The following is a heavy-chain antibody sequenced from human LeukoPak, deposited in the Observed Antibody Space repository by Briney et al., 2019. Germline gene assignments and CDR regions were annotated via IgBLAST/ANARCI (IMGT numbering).Heavy chain of an antibody. CDR1: GYTFPNYD. CDR2: IGGYTGDT. D-gene: IGHD2-15*01. J-gene: IGHJ3*01. CDR3: ARAGYCGDGGCRGGSAFDV. Sequence: ASVKVSCKTSGYTFPNYDIYWVRQAPGQGLECMGWIGGYTGDTKYAQILQGRFTVTTDTSTSTAYMELRSLTYDDTAVYYCARAGYCGDGGCRGGSAFDVWGQGTMVTVSS. V-gene: IGHV1-18*01.